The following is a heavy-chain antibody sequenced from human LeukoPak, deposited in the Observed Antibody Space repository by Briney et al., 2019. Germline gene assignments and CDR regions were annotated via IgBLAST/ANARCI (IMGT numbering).Heavy chain of an antibody. Sequence: SETLSLTCAVYGGSFSGYYWSWIRQPPGKGLEWIGEINHSGSTNYNPSLKSRVTISVDTSENQFSLKLSSVTAADTAVYYCARRAVAGTHWGQGTLVTVSS. CDR1: GGSFSGYY. CDR2: INHSGST. D-gene: IGHD6-19*01. CDR3: ARRAVAGTH. J-gene: IGHJ4*02. V-gene: IGHV4-34*01.